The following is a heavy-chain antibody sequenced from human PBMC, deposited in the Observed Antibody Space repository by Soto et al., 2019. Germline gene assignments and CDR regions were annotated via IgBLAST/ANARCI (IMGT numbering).Heavy chain of an antibody. CDR1: GFKFSNYA. Sequence: GGSLRLSCAASGFKFSNYAMSWVRQAPGKGLEWASLISATGGGTYYADSVKGRFTISRDNSHNTLYLQVHSLTAEDTAVYYCAKDRRAGGNSAFYFDFWGQGAQVTVSS. V-gene: IGHV3-23*01. J-gene: IGHJ4*02. CDR3: AKDRRAGGNSAFYFDF. D-gene: IGHD3-16*01. CDR2: ISATGGGT.